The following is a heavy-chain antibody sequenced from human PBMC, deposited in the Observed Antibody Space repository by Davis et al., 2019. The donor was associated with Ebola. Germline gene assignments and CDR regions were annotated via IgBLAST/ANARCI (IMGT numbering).Heavy chain of an antibody. CDR3: AKGSFYYDSTGYLDY. D-gene: IGHD3-22*01. Sequence: GESLKISCAASGFTFRSYGMHWVRQAPGKGLEWVADISYDGTNEYYTDSVKGRFTISRDNSKHTLYLQMNSLRAEDTAVYYCAKGSFYYDSTGYLDYWGQGTLVTVSS. CDR1: GFTFRSYG. J-gene: IGHJ4*02. CDR2: ISYDGTNE. V-gene: IGHV3-30*18.